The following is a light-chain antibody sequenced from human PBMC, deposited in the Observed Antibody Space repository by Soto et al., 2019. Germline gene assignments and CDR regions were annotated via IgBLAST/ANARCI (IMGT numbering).Light chain of an antibody. CDR1: HSLVASDGNTY. J-gene: IGKJ4*01. CDR3: MQNIHGALN. CDR2: QVS. V-gene: IGKV2-30*01. Sequence: DVVMTQSPLSLPVILGQSASISCRSSHSLVASDGNTYLNWLQQRPGQSPRRLIYQVSNRESGVPDRVSGSGSAPDFTRKNSRVEAEDVGAYYCMQNIHGALNFGGRTKVEIK.